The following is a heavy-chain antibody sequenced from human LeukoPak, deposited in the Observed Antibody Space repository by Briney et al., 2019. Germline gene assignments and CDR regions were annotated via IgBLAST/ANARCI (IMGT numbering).Heavy chain of an antibody. CDR3: ARDFAGATTFDY. D-gene: IGHD1-26*01. V-gene: IGHV4-39*07. J-gene: IGHJ4*02. CDR2: IYYSGST. Sequence: PSETLSLTCTVSGGSISSSSYYWGWIRQPPGKGLEWIGSIYYSGSTYYNPSLKSRVTISVDTSKNQFSLKLSSVTAADTAVYYCARDFAGATTFDYWGQETLVTVSS. CDR1: GGSISSSSYY.